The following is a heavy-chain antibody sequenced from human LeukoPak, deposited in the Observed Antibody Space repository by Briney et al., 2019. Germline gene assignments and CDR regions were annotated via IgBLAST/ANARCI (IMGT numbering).Heavy chain of an antibody. D-gene: IGHD3-22*01. Sequence: GGSLRLSCAASGFTFSNAWMNWVRQAPGKGLEWVGRIKSKTDGGTTDYAAPVKGRFTISRDDSKNTLYLQMNSLRAEDTAVYYCAKDLYDSSGFDYWGQGTLVTVSS. CDR3: AKDLYDSSGFDY. CDR2: IKSKTDGGTT. CDR1: GFTFSNAW. J-gene: IGHJ4*02. V-gene: IGHV3-15*07.